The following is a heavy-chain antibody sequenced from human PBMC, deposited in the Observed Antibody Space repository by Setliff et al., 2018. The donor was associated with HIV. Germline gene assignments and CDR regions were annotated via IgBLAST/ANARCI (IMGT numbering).Heavy chain of an antibody. J-gene: IGHJ4*02. CDR2: MYHTGST. D-gene: IGHD5-12*01. CDR1: GYSISSGCY. CDR3: ARQPLYNDYDWRSYYFDY. Sequence: SETLSLTCAVSGYSISSGCYWGWIRQPPGKGLEWIGSMYHTGSTYYSPSLKSRVTLSLDTSKNQFSLKLRSVTAADTAVYYCARQPLYNDYDWRSYYFDYWGQGSLVTVSS. V-gene: IGHV4-38-2*01.